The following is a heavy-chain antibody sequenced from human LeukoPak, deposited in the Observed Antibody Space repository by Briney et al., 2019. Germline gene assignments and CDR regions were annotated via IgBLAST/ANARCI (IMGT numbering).Heavy chain of an antibody. CDR2: ISGSGGST. CDR3: AHFSSIGYSFDY. D-gene: IGHD2-15*01. CDR1: GFTFSSYS. Sequence: GGSLRLSCAASGFTFSSYSMSWVRQPPGKGLEWVSAISGSGGSTYYADSVKGRFTISRDNSKNTLYLQINSLRAEDTAVYYCAHFSSIGYSFDYWGQGTLVTVSS. V-gene: IGHV3-23*01. J-gene: IGHJ4*02.